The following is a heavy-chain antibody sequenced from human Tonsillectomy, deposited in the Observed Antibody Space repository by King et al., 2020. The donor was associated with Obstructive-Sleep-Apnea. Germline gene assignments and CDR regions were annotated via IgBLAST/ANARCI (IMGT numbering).Heavy chain of an antibody. V-gene: IGHV4-59*01. CDR3: AREVQAGYYYYAMDV. CDR2: ISYSGST. J-gene: IGHJ6*02. D-gene: IGHD3-22*01. Sequence: VQLQESGPGLVKPSETLSLTCTVSGGSISTYYWSWIRQPPGKGLEWIGYISYSGSTNYNPSLKSRVTISVDTSKNQFSLKLSSMTAADTAVYYCAREVQAGYYYYAMDVWGQGTAVTVSS. CDR1: GGSISTYY.